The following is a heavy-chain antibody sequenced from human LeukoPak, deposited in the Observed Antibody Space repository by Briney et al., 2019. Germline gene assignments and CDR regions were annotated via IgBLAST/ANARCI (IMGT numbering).Heavy chain of an antibody. D-gene: IGHD5-18*01. V-gene: IGHV1-8*01. J-gene: IGHJ3*02. CDR1: GYTFTSHH. CDR3: ARAFRGYSYGYGDAFDI. Sequence: ASVKVSCKASGYTFTSHHINWVRQAAGQGFEWMGWMNPNSGNTGYAQKFQGRVTMTRNTSISTAYMELSSLRSEDTAVYYCARAFRGYSYGYGDAFDIWGQGTMVTVSS. CDR2: MNPNSGNT.